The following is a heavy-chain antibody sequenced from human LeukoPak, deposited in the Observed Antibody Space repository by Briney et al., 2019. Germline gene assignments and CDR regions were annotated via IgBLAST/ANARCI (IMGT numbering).Heavy chain of an antibody. Sequence: PGGSLRLSCAASGFTFSNYWMSWVRQAPGKGLEWVANIKQDGSEKYYVDSVKGRFTISRDNAKNSLYLQMNSLRAEDTAVYYCATMADTFDIWGQGTMVTVSS. CDR1: GFTFSNYW. V-gene: IGHV3-7*01. D-gene: IGHD5-24*01. CDR2: IKQDGSEK. J-gene: IGHJ3*02. CDR3: ATMADTFDI.